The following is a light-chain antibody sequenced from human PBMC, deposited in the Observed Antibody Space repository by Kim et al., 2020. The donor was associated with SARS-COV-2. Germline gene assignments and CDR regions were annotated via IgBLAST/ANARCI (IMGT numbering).Light chain of an antibody. CDR3: QQSYTSPYT. CDR2: ASS. V-gene: IGKV1-39*01. CDR1: QSISTY. Sequence: DIQVTQSPSFLSASVGDRVTITCRASQSISTYVNWYQQKPGKAPNLLIYASSSLQSGVPSRFSGSRSGTDFTLTISSLQPEDFASYYCQQSYTSPYTFGQGTKLEI. J-gene: IGKJ2*01.